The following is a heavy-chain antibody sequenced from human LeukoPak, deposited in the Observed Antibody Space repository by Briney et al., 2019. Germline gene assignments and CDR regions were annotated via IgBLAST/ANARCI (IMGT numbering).Heavy chain of an antibody. V-gene: IGHV3-23*01. J-gene: IGHJ4*02. CDR3: AKGSYYYDSADYFDY. D-gene: IGHD3-16*01. Sequence: GGSLRLSCTASGFTFSNYAMNWVRQAPGKGLEWVSSISGSGNYPNYADSVKGRFTISRDNSKNTLYLQMSSLRAEDTAVYYCAKGSYYYDSADYFDYWGQGTLVTVSS. CDR1: GFTFSNYA. CDR2: ISGSGNYP.